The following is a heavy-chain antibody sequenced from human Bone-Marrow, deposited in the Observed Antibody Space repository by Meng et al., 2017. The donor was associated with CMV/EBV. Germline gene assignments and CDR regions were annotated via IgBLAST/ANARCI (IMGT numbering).Heavy chain of an antibody. V-gene: IGHV3-74*01. CDR1: GFTFSSYW. D-gene: IGHD2-2*01. CDR3: DRYCTSNSCYPQYGMDV. J-gene: IGHJ6*02. Sequence: GESLKISCAASGFTFSSYWMHWVRQVPGKGLVWVSRINSDGSSTSYVDSVKGRFTISRDNAKNTLYLQMNSLRAEDTAVYYCDRYCTSNSCYPQYGMDVWGQGTTVTVSS. CDR2: INSDGSST.